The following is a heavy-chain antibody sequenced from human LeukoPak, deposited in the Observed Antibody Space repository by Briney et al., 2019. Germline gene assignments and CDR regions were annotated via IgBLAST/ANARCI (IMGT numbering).Heavy chain of an antibody. CDR1: GGSISSYY. D-gene: IGHD3-16*02. Sequence: ASEALSLTCTVSGGSISSYYWSWIRQPPGKGLEWIGYIYYSGSTNYNPSLKSRVTISVDTSKNQFSLKLSSVTAADTAVYYCARVGPYVWGSYRPLPPPRFDYWGQGTLVTVSS. CDR3: ARVGPYVWGSYRPLPPPRFDY. CDR2: IYYSGST. V-gene: IGHV4-59*12. J-gene: IGHJ4*02.